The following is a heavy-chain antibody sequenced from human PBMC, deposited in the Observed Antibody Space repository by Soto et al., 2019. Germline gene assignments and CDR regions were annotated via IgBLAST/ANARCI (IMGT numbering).Heavy chain of an antibody. J-gene: IGHJ4*02. CDR2: IYYSGST. CDR1: GGSISSSSYY. D-gene: IGHD5-12*01. CDR3: ASDGRRRGWLQLPFDY. Sequence: SETLSLTCTVSGGSISSSSYYWGWIRQPPGKGLEWIGSIYYSGSTYYDPSLKSRVTISVDTSKNQFSLKLSSVTAADTAVYYCASDGRRRGWLQLPFDYWGQGTLVTVSS. V-gene: IGHV4-39*01.